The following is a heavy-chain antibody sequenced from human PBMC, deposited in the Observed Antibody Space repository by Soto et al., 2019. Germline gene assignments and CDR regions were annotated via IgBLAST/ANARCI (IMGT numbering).Heavy chain of an antibody. CDR1: GFTFSSYG. V-gene: IGHV3-30*18. CDR2: ISYDGSNK. J-gene: IGHJ4*02. D-gene: IGHD6-19*01. Sequence: GGSLRLSCAASGFTFSSYGMHWVRQAPGKGLEWVAVISYDGSNKYYADSVKGRFTISRDNSKNTLYLQMNSLRAEDTAVYYCAKDRLRFPSAVAGTSDYWGQGTLVTVSS. CDR3: AKDRLRFPSAVAGTSDY.